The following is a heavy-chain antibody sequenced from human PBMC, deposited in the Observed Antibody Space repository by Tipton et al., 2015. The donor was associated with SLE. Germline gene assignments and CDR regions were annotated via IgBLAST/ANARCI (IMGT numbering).Heavy chain of an antibody. CDR3: ARGPWNTGSFDY. J-gene: IGHJ4*02. CDR2: LWYGGSNK. V-gene: IGHV3-33*01. CDR1: GFNIRNSG. D-gene: IGHD1-26*01. Sequence: SLRLSCATSGFNIRNSGMHWVRQAPGKGLEWVAILWYGGSNKYYADSVKGRFTISRDNSKNTLFLEMNSLRVEDTAVYYCARGPWNTGSFDYWGQGTLVTVSS.